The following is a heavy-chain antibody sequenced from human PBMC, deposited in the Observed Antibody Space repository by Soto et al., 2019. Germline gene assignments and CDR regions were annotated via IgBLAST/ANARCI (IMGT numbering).Heavy chain of an antibody. J-gene: IGHJ4*02. D-gene: IGHD6-19*01. CDR1: GFTFSNAW. Sequence: GGSLRLSCAASGFTFSNAWMSWVRQAPGKGLEWGGRIKSKTDGGTTDYAAPVRGRFTISRDDSKNTLYLQMNSLKTEDTAVYYCTTAQYSSGWRDYWGQGTLVTVSS. CDR3: TTAQYSSGWRDY. V-gene: IGHV3-15*01. CDR2: IKSKTDGGTT.